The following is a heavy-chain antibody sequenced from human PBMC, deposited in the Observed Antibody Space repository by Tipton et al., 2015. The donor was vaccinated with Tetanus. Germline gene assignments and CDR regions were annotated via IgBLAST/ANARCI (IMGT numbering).Heavy chain of an antibody. CDR3: ARGMDYDSSGIDDF. D-gene: IGHD3-22*01. Sequence: QLVQSGAEVRKPGTTVRVSCTVSGFYLSNYGVSWVRQAPGQGLEWVAWISGYSGSTKFAERFQGRVSLTTDTSTNTVSMEMRGLTGDDTAVYYCARGMDYDSSGIDDFWGQGTLVTVSS. CDR2: ISGYSGST. J-gene: IGHJ4*02. V-gene: IGHV1-18*01. CDR1: GFYLSNYG.